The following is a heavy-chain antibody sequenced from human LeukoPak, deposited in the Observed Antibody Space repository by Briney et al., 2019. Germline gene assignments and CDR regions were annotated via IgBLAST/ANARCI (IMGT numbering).Heavy chain of an antibody. Sequence: PAETLTLTCTVSGGSISSYYWSWIRQPAGKGLEWIGVIYTSGSTSYNPSLKSRVTISVDKSKNQFSLNLRSVTAADTAVYYCAGREYWGQGDPVTVSS. CDR2: IYTSGST. CDR1: GGSISSYY. CDR3: AGREY. J-gene: IGHJ4*02. V-gene: IGHV4-4*07. D-gene: IGHD1-26*01.